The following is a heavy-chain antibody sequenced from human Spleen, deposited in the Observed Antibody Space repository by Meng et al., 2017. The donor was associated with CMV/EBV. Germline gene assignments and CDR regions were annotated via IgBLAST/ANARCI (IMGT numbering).Heavy chain of an antibody. V-gene: IGHV3-66*01. Sequence: AASGFTVRNNYMSWVRQAPGKGLEWVSVIYSGGSTYYADSVKGRFTISRDISKNTLYLQMNSLRAEDTAVYYCARDWDDFWSGYLGYWGQGTLVTVSS. CDR1: GFTVRNNY. CDR2: IYSGGST. D-gene: IGHD3-3*01. J-gene: IGHJ4*02. CDR3: ARDWDDFWSGYLGY.